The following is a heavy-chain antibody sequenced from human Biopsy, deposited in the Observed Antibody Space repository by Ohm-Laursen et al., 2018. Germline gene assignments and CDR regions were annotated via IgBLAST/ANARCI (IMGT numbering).Heavy chain of an antibody. Sequence: TLSLTCTVSGGSISSDYWSWIRQTPGKGLEWIGYIYYSGSTNDNPSLKSRVTISVDTSKNQLSLRLNSVTAADTAVYYCARATNSTGWPYYYFYGMDVWGQGTTVTVSS. J-gene: IGHJ6*02. CDR1: GGSISSDY. V-gene: IGHV4-59*01. D-gene: IGHD2/OR15-2a*01. CDR2: IYYSGST. CDR3: ARATNSTGWPYYYFYGMDV.